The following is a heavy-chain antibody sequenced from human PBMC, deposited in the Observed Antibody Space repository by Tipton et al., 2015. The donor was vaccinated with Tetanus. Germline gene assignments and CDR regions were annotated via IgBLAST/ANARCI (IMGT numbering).Heavy chain of an antibody. V-gene: IGHV3-23*01. D-gene: IGHD3-10*01. CDR3: AKTMVRGVLSPFDP. Sequence: GSLRLSCAASGFTFTSYAMTWVRQAPGKGLEWVSGISGSGGSTYYADSVKGRFTISRDNSKNTLFLQMSSLRGEDTAVYYCAKTMVRGVLSPFDPWGQGTLVTVSS. J-gene: IGHJ5*02. CDR1: GFTFTSYA. CDR2: ISGSGGST.